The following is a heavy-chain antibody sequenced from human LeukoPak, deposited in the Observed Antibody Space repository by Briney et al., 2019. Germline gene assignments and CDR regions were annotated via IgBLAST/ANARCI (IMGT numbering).Heavy chain of an antibody. D-gene: IGHD1-26*01. V-gene: IGHV4-59*04. Sequence: PGGSLRLSCAVSGSTFSSYAMTWIRQPPGKGLEWIGNIYYSGSTYYNASLQSRVTISIDTSKNQFSLRLNSVTAADTAMYYCAKSGGYGLIDYWGQGTLVTVSS. CDR3: AKSGGYGLIDY. J-gene: IGHJ4*02. CDR1: GSTFSSYA. CDR2: IYYSGST.